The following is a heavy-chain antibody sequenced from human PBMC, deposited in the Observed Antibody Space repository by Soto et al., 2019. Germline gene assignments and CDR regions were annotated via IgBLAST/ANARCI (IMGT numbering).Heavy chain of an antibody. Sequence: QVQLQEPGPGLVKPSQTLSLTCTVSGGSVSGGVYYWNWIRQHPEKGLEWIGYIYYSGSTYYNPSIRSRVTISADTSKNQFSLKLSSVTVADTAVYYCARSSVAGAGYFQHWGQGTQVIVSS. CDR1: GGSVSGGVYY. J-gene: IGHJ1*01. CDR2: IYYSGST. CDR3: ARSSVAGAGYFQH. V-gene: IGHV4-31*03. D-gene: IGHD6-19*01.